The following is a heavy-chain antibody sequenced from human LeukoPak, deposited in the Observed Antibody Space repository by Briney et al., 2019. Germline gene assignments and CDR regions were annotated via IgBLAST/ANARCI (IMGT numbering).Heavy chain of an antibody. J-gene: IGHJ4*02. D-gene: IGHD1-7*01. Sequence: ASVKVSCKVSGYTLTELSMHWVRQAPGKGLEWMGGFDPEDGETIYAQKFQGRVTMTEDTSTDTAYMELSSLRSEDTAVYYCATDLGGTTETLFDYWGQGTLVTVSS. V-gene: IGHV1-24*01. CDR3: ATDLGGTTETLFDY. CDR2: FDPEDGET. CDR1: GYTLTELS.